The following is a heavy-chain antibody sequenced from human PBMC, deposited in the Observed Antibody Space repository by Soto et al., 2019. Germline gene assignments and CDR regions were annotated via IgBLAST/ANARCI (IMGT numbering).Heavy chain of an antibody. CDR2: ISGSGGST. Sequence: SLRLSCAASGFTFSSYAMSWVRQAPGKGLEWVSAISGSGGSTYYADSVKGRFTISRDNSKNTLYLQMNSLRAEDTAVYYCAKAAGYSSEDYYYGMDVWGQGTTVTVSS. CDR3: AKAAGYSSEDYYYGMDV. J-gene: IGHJ6*02. V-gene: IGHV3-23*01. CDR1: GFTFSSYA. D-gene: IGHD6-19*01.